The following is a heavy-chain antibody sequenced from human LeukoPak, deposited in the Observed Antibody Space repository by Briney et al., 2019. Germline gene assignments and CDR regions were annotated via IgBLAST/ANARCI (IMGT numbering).Heavy chain of an antibody. D-gene: IGHD4/OR15-4a*01. V-gene: IGHV3-48*01. Sequence: PGGSLRLSCAVSGFTFRSYAMNWVRQAPGKGLEWVSYISTTSSTIFYADSVKGRFTISRDNAKNSVYLQMNSLGVEDTAVYYCARVHGAYPIDYWGQGTLVTVSS. J-gene: IGHJ4*02. CDR1: GFTFRSYA. CDR3: ARVHGAYPIDY. CDR2: ISTTSSTI.